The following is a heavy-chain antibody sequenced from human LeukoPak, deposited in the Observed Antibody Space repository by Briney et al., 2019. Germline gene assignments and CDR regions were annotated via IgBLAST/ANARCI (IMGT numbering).Heavy chain of an antibody. J-gene: IGHJ5*02. CDR3: ARDRRGQWLANNWFDP. Sequence: GGSLRLSCAASGFTFSSYSMNWVRQAPGKGLEWVSSISSSSYIYYADSVKGRFTISRDNAKNSLYLQMNSLRAEDTAVYYCARDRRGQWLANNWFDPWGQGTLVTVSS. V-gene: IGHV3-21*01. CDR2: ISSSSYI. CDR1: GFTFSSYS. D-gene: IGHD6-19*01.